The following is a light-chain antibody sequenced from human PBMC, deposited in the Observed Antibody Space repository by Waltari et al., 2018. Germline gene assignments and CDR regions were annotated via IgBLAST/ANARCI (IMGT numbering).Light chain of an antibody. J-gene: IGLJ2*01. CDR2: KNN. Sequence: QSVLTQPPSTSGTPGQRVTISCSGSNSNIGSNYVYWYQQVPGMAPKLLIYKNNQRPSGVPDRFSGSKSGTSASLAISALRSEDEADYYCAAWDDSLSAVPFGGETKVTVL. V-gene: IGLV1-47*01. CDR1: NSNIGSNY. CDR3: AAWDDSLSAVP.